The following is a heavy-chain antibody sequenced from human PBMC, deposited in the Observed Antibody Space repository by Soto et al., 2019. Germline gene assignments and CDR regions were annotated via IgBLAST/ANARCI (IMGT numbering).Heavy chain of an antibody. V-gene: IGHV4-30-4*01. CDR3: ARSITMVRGASGGMDV. Sequence: SETLSLTCTVSGGSISSGDYYWSWIRQPPGKGLEWIGYIYYSGSTYYNPSLKSRVTISVDTSKNQFSLKLSSVTAADTAVYYCARSITMVRGASGGMDVWGQGTTVTVSS. J-gene: IGHJ6*02. CDR1: GGSISSGDYY. CDR2: IYYSGST. D-gene: IGHD3-10*01.